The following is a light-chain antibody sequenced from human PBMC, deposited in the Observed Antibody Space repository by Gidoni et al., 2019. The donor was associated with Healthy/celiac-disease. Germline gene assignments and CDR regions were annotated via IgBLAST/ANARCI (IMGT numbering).Light chain of an antibody. CDR2: AAS. CDR1: QGISSY. CDR3: QQYYSYPPYT. Sequence: AIRMTQYPSSFSASTGDRVTITCRASQGISSYLAWYQQKPGKAPKLLIYAASTLQSGVPSRFSGSGSGTDFTLTISCLQSEDFATYYCQQYYSYPPYTFGQXTKLEIK. J-gene: IGKJ2*01. V-gene: IGKV1-8*01.